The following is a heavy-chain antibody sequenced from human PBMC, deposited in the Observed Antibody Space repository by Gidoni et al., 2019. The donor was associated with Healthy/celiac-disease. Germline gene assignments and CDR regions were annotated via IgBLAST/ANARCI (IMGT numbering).Heavy chain of an antibody. D-gene: IGHD2-8*01. Sequence: EVQLLESGGGLVQPGGSLRLACAASGFTFSSYAMSWVRQAPGKGLEWVPAISGSGGSTYYADSVKGRFTISRDNSKNTLYLQMNSLRAEDTAVYYCAKVYGAHPDAFDIWGQGTMVTVSS. CDR3: AKVYGAHPDAFDI. CDR1: GFTFSSYA. V-gene: IGHV3-23*01. CDR2: ISGSGGST. J-gene: IGHJ3*02.